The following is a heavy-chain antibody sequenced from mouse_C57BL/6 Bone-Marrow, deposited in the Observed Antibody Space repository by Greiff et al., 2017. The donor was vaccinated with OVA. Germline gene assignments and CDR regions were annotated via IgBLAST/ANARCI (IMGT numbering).Heavy chain of an antibody. Sequence: EVQLQQSGGGLVQPGGSMKLSCVASGFTFSNYWMNWVRQSPEKGLEWVAQIRLKSDNYATHYAESVKGRFTISRDDSKSSVYLQMNNLRAEDTGIYYCTEGQLRLRDYWGQGTTLTVSS. J-gene: IGHJ2*01. CDR3: TEGQLRLRDY. D-gene: IGHD3-2*02. CDR2: IRLKSDNYAT. CDR1: GFTFSNYW. V-gene: IGHV6-3*01.